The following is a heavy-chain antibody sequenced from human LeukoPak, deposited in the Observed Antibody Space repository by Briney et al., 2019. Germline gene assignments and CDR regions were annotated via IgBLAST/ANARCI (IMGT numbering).Heavy chain of an antibody. CDR1: GHTFTSYF. V-gene: IGHV1-46*01. J-gene: IGHJ5*02. Sequence: ASVKVSCKASGHTFTSYFMHWVRQAPGQGLEWLGIINPSGGSTVNAQKFQGRVTMTRDMSTSTVYMELSSLRSDDTAVYYCARDKYNCGGDCYSKEPDNWFDPWGQGTLVTVSS. CDR2: INPSGGST. CDR3: ARDKYNCGGDCYSKEPDNWFDP. D-gene: IGHD2-21*02.